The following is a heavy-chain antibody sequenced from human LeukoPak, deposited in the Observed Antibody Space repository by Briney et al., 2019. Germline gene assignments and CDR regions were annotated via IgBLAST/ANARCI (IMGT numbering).Heavy chain of an antibody. J-gene: IGHJ4*02. CDR2: INPNSGGT. CDR1: GYTFTGYY. V-gene: IGHV1-2*02. D-gene: IGHD5-12*01. Sequence: ASVKVSCKASGYTFTGYYMHWVRQAPGQGLEWMGWINPNSGGTNYAQKFQGRVTMTRDTSISTAYMELSRLRSDDTAVYYCAKIEVVATAGDKDYWGQGTLVTVSS. CDR3: AKIEVVATAGDKDY.